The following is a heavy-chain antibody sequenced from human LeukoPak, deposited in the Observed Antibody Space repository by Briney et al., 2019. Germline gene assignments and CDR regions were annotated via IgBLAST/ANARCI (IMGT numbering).Heavy chain of an antibody. J-gene: IGHJ4*02. V-gene: IGHV3-48*03. Sequence: GGSLRLSCAASGFTFRSYEMNWVRQAPGKGLEWVSFISSSGSAMYYADSVKGRFTISRDNAKNSPYLQMNSLRAEDTALYYCVRDGRYCSGGRCFPIWGQGTLVTVST. CDR2: ISSSGSAM. D-gene: IGHD2-15*01. CDR1: GFTFRSYE. CDR3: VRDGRYCSGGRCFPI.